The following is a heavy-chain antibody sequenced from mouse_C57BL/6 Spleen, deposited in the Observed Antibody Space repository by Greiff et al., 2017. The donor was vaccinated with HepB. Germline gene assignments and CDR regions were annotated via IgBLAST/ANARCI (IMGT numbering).Heavy chain of an antibody. CDR1: GFTFSDYY. V-gene: IGHV5-16*01. D-gene: IGHD1-1*01. Sequence: EVKLVESEGGLVQPGSSMKLSCTASGFTFSDYYMAWVRQVPEKGLEWVANINYDGSSTYYLDSLKSRFILSRDNAKNILYLQMSSLKSEDTATYYCARVYGSSYSFDYWGQGTTLTVSS. CDR3: ARVYGSSYSFDY. CDR2: INYDGSST. J-gene: IGHJ2*01.